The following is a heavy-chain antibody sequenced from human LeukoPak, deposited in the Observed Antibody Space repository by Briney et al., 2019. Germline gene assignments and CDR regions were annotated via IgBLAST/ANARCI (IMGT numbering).Heavy chain of an antibody. Sequence: PGGSLRLSCAASGFTFGTYAMSWVRQAPGKGLEWVSAISSSGGNTYYADSVKGRFIISRDNSKNTLYLQMNSLRAEDTALYYCAKDRIPSSGWESDYWGQGTLVTVSS. CDR1: GFTFGTYA. J-gene: IGHJ4*02. CDR2: ISSSGGNT. V-gene: IGHV3-23*01. D-gene: IGHD3-22*01. CDR3: AKDRIPSSGWESDY.